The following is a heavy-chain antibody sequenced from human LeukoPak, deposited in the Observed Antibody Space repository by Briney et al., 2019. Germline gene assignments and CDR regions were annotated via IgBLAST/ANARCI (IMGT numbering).Heavy chain of an antibody. CDR1: GFTFSSYA. D-gene: IGHD3-3*01. J-gene: IGHJ6*03. Sequence: GGSLRLSCAASGFTFSSYAVSWVRQAPGKGLEWVSAISGSGGSTYYADSVKGRFTISRDNSKNTLYLQMNSLRAEDTAVYYCAKEAADYDFWSGYWARGSYYYYYMDVWGKGTTVTVSS. CDR2: ISGSGGST. V-gene: IGHV3-23*01. CDR3: AKEAADYDFWSGYWARGSYYYYYMDV.